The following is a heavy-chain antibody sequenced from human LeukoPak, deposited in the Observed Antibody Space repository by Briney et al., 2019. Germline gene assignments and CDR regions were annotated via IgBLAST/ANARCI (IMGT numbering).Heavy chain of an antibody. CDR1: GFPIATYG. D-gene: IGHD2-15*01. Sequence: GGSLRLSCAASGFPIATYGMHWVRQAPGKGLEWVAVISYDGSNKYHADSVKGRFTISRDNSKNTLYLEMNSLRAEDTAVYYCAKGGSPSHNWFNSWGQGTLVTVSS. V-gene: IGHV3-30*18. CDR2: ISYDGSNK. CDR3: AKGGSPSHNWFNS. J-gene: IGHJ5*01.